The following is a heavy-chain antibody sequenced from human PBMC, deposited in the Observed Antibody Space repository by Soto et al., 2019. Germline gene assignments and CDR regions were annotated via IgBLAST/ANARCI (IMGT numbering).Heavy chain of an antibody. V-gene: IGHV4-59*12. CDR3: ARVPGP. Sequence: SETLSLTCTVSGGSISSFYWSWVRQPPGKGLEWIGDIYYSGSTNYNPSLKSRVTISVDKSKNQFSLKLSSVTAADTAVYYCARVPGPWGQGTLVTVSS. CDR2: IYYSGST. J-gene: IGHJ5*02. D-gene: IGHD3-10*01. CDR1: GGSISSFY.